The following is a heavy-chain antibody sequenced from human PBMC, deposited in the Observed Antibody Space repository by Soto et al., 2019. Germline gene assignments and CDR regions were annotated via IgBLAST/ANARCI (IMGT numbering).Heavy chain of an antibody. V-gene: IGHV3-23*01. CDR1: GFTFSNYA. J-gene: IGHJ4*02. CDR3: AKQQMGVIRALDY. D-gene: IGHD1-26*01. Sequence: GGSLRLSWAASGFTFSNYAMSWIRQAPGKGLEWVSTIRETGNTYYADSVRGRFATSRDNSENTLYLQMSSLRAEDTAVYYCAKQQMGVIRALDYWGQGTLVTVSS. CDR2: IRETGNT.